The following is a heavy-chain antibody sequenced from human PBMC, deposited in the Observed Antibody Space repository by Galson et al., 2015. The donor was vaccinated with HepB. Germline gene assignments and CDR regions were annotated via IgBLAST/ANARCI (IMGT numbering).Heavy chain of an antibody. J-gene: IGHJ6*02. CDR2: INPNSGGT. D-gene: IGHD5-24*01. V-gene: IGHV1-2*04. CDR3: ARDRGEMATISYGMDV. Sequence: SVKVSCKASEYTFTGYYMHWVRQAPGQGLEWMGWINPNSGGTNYAQKFQGWVTMTRDTSISTAYMELSRLRSDDTAVYYCARDRGEMATISYGMDVWGQGTTVTVSS. CDR1: EYTFTGYY.